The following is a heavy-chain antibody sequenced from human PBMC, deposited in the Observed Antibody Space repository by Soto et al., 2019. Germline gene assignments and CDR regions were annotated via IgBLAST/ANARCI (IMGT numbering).Heavy chain of an antibody. J-gene: IGHJ6*04. V-gene: IGHV3-48*01. CDR3: ARDMVYDSTPSMV. CDR2: ISSSSSTI. Sequence: GGSLRLSCASSGFTFSDYSMNLVRQAPGKGLEWVSHISSSSSTIFYADSVKGRFTIARDNGKNSLFLQMNSLRAEDTAVYYCARDMVYDSTPSMVWGKGTTVTVSS. CDR1: GFTFSDYS. D-gene: IGHD2-8*01.